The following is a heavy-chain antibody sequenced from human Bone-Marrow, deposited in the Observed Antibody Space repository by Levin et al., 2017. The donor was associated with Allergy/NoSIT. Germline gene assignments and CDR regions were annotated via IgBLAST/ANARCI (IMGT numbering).Heavy chain of an antibody. J-gene: IGHJ4*02. CDR3: ARATLVAANLAFDS. V-gene: IGHV4-59*01. CDR2: IYSSGIT. D-gene: IGHD2-15*01. CDR1: GGSISSYY. Sequence: NPSETLSLTCTVSGGSISSYYWSWIRQPPGKRLEWIAYIYSSGITDYNPSLKSRVTISVDTSKNQFSLKLPSVTAADTAVYYCARATLVAANLAFDSWGQGVLVTVSS.